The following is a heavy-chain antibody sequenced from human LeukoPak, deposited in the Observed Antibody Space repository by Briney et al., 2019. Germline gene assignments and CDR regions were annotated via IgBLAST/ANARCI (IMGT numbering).Heavy chain of an antibody. Sequence: ASMKVSCKASGYTFTSYDINWVRQAPGQGLEWMGWMNPNSGNTGYAQRFQGRLTLTRDTSISTAYMELSGLRSDDTAVYYCARNVPKTGDFFYWGQGTLVTVSS. D-gene: IGHD7-27*01. CDR3: ARNVPKTGDFFY. CDR1: GYTFTSYD. V-gene: IGHV1-8*02. J-gene: IGHJ4*02. CDR2: MNPNSGNT.